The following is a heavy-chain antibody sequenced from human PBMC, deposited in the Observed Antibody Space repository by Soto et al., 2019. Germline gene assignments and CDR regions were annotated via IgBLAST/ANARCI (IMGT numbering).Heavy chain of an antibody. Sequence: EVQLVETGGGLIQPGGSLRLSCAVSGFTVSYNYMSWVRQAPGKGLERVSVIYSGGSTYYADSVKGRFTISRDNSKNTVYLQMNSLRAEDTAVYYCVRLELGFGRDYWGLGTLVTVSS. J-gene: IGHJ4*02. CDR2: IYSGGST. V-gene: IGHV3-53*02. CDR3: VRLELGFGRDY. D-gene: IGHD3-16*01. CDR1: GFTVSYNY.